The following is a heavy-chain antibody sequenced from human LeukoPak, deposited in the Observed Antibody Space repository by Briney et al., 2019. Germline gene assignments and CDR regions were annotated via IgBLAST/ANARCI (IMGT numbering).Heavy chain of an antibody. CDR1: GGTFSSYA. Sequence: ASVNVSCKASGGTFSSYAISWVRQAPGQGLEWMGWINTNTGNPTYAQGFTGRFVFSLDTSVSTAYLQISSLKAEDTAVYYCAREVGATGFDPWGQGTLVTVSS. CDR2: INTNTGNP. V-gene: IGHV7-4-1*02. J-gene: IGHJ5*02. CDR3: AREVGATGFDP. D-gene: IGHD1-26*01.